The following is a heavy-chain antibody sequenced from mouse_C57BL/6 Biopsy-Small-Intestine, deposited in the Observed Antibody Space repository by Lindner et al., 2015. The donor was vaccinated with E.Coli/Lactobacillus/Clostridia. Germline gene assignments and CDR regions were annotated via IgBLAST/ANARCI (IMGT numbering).Heavy chain of an antibody. CDR1: GHTFTGYW. J-gene: IGHJ2*01. CDR3: VTYHHGSRSYFDY. V-gene: IGHV1-9*01. Sequence: LQESGAELMKPGPSVKLSCKATGHTFTGYWIEWVKQRPGHGLEWIGEILPGSGSTNYNEKFKVKATFTADTSSNTAYMQLSSLTPEDSAIYYCVTYHHGSRSYFDYWGQGTTLTVSS. CDR2: ILPGSGST. D-gene: IGHD1-1*01.